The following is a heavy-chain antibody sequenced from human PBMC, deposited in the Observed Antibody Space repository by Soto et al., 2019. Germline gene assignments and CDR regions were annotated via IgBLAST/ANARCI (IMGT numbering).Heavy chain of an antibody. CDR3: ARHFSVAHFVY. J-gene: IGHJ4*02. Sequence: SETLSLTCTVSGDSITSNSYFWAWIRQPPGGGLVWFGFFFFCVTTYYNPPLKIRFTFSLEGSKNLFSLKLSSVPAEDPVVYYCARHFSVAHFVYGGRGALVTVPS. CDR2: FFFCVTT. CDR1: GDSITSNSYF. V-gene: IGHV4-39*01.